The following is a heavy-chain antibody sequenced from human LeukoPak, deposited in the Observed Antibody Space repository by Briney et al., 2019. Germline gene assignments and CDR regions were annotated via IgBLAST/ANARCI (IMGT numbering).Heavy chain of an antibody. V-gene: IGHV4-34*01. Sequence: SETLSLTCAVYGGSFSGYYWSWIRQPPGKGLEWIGEINHSGSTNYNPSLKSRVTISVDTSKNQFSLKLSSVTAADTAVYYCARVPIAAAGTDKGYYFDYWGQGTLATVSS. CDR2: INHSGST. CDR1: GGSFSGYY. J-gene: IGHJ4*02. CDR3: ARVPIAAAGTDKGYYFDY. D-gene: IGHD6-13*01.